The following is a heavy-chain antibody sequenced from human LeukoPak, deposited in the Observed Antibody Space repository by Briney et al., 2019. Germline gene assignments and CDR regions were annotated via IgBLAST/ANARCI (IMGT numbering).Heavy chain of an antibody. J-gene: IGHJ6*03. Sequence: GESLKISCKGSGYSFTSYWIGWVRQMPGKGLEWMGIIYPGDSDTRYGPSFQGQVTISVDKSISTAYLQWSSLKASDTAMYYCVRHLMVDYNYYMDVWGKGTTVTVSS. CDR2: IYPGDSDT. D-gene: IGHD3-10*01. CDR1: GYSFTSYW. CDR3: VRHLMVDYNYYMDV. V-gene: IGHV5-51*01.